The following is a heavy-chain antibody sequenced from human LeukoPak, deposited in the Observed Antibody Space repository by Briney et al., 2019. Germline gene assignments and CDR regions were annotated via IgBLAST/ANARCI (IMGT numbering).Heavy chain of an antibody. CDR1: GFTFSTYG. V-gene: IGHV3-23*01. D-gene: IGHD2-15*01. J-gene: IGHJ3*02. Sequence: GGSLRLSCAASGFTFSTYGVSWVRQAPGKGLDWVSAISGSGGSAYYADSVKGRFTISRDNSKNTLYLQMNSLRAEDTAIYYCAKDGYCSGGNCYSANDAFDIWGQGTMVTVSS. CDR2: ISGSGGSA. CDR3: AKDGYCSGGNCYSANDAFDI.